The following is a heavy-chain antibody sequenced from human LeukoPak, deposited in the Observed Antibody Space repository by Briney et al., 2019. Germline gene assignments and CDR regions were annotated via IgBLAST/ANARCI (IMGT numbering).Heavy chain of an antibody. CDR2: IYHSGST. Sequence: TSETLSLTCAVSGGSISSGGYSWSWIRQPPGKGLEWIGYIYHSGSTYYNPSLKGRVTISVDRSKNQFSLKLSSVTAADTAVYYCARAHRIGHYDCSGPNNWFDPWGQGTLVTVSS. CDR1: GGSISSGGYS. V-gene: IGHV4-30-2*01. D-gene: IGHD3-10*01. CDR3: ARAHRIGHYDCSGPNNWFDP. J-gene: IGHJ5*02.